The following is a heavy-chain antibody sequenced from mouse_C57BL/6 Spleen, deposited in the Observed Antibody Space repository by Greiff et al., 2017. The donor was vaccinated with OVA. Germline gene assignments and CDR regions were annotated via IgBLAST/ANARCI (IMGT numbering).Heavy chain of an antibody. Sequence: EVQVVESGGGLVKPGGSLKLSCAASGFTFSSYAMSWVRQTPEKRLEWVATISDGGSYTYYPDNVKGRFTISRDNAKNNLYLQMSHLKSEDTAMYYCAREIGGWYFDVWGTGTTVTVSS. CDR2: ISDGGSYT. D-gene: IGHD2-14*01. CDR3: AREIGGWYFDV. CDR1: GFTFSSYA. J-gene: IGHJ1*03. V-gene: IGHV5-4*01.